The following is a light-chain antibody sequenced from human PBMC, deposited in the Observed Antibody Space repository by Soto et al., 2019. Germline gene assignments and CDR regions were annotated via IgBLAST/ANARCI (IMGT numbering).Light chain of an antibody. V-gene: IGKV3D-15*01. CDR3: QHYNNWPLT. Sequence: EIVLTQSPGTLSLSPGERATLSCRASQSVSYYLAWYQQKPGQAPRLLIYDASSRATGVPDRFSGSGSGTDFTLTISSLQSEDFAVYYCQHYNNWPLTFGGGTKVEIK. CDR2: DAS. CDR1: QSVSYY. J-gene: IGKJ4*01.